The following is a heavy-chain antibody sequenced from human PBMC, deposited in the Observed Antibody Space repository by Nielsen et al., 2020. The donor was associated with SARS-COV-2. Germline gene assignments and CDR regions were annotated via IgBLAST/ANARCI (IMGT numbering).Heavy chain of an antibody. CDR3: ASHGDYVR. Sequence: GESLKISCAASGFTFSSYGMHWVRQAPGKGLEWVAVISYDGSNKYYADSVKGRFTISRDNSKNTLYLQMNSLRAEDTAVYYCASHGDYVRWGQGTLVTVSS. D-gene: IGHD4-17*01. J-gene: IGHJ4*02. V-gene: IGHV3-30*03. CDR2: ISYDGSNK. CDR1: GFTFSSYG.